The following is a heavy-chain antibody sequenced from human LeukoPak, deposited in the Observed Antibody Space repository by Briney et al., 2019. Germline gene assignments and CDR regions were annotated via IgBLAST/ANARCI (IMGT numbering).Heavy chain of an antibody. V-gene: IGHV3-53*01. CDR2: IYSGGST. J-gene: IGHJ4*02. Sequence: GGSLRLSCAASGFTVSSNYMSWVRQAPGKGLEWVSVIYSGGSTYYADSVKGRFTISRDNSKNTLYLQMNSLRAEDTAVYYCAGGRAWENDYVWGSYRLWGQGTLVTVSS. CDR1: GFTVSSNY. D-gene: IGHD3-16*02. CDR3: AGGRAWENDYVWGSYRL.